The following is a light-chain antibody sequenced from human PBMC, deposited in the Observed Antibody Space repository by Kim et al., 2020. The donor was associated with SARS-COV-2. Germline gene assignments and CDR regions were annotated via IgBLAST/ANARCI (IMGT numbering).Light chain of an antibody. J-gene: IGKJ1*01. Sequence: SPGERATLSCRASQSIANAYIAWFQQKPGQAPRLLIYGASTRATGTSDRLSGSGSGTDFTLTISRLEPEDSAVYYCQQYAGSRWTFGQGTKVDIK. CDR3: QQYAGSRWT. CDR1: QSIANAY. CDR2: GAS. V-gene: IGKV3-20*01.